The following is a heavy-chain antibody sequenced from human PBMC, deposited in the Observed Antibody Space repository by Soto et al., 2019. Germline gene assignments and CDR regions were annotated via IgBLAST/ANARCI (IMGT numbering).Heavy chain of an antibody. CDR2: IKTKTDGGTT. Sequence: EVQLVESGGGLVQPGGSLRLSCAASGFTFSNAWMNWVRQDPGKGLDWVGRIKTKTDGGTTDYAAPVKGRFTISRDDSKNTLYLQRNSLNTEDTAVYYCTTDMPLAGYDFGSGVYYYGMYVSGQGTTVTVSS. V-gene: IGHV3-15*07. CDR3: TTDMPLAGYDFGSGVYYYGMYV. J-gene: IGHJ6*02. D-gene: IGHD3-3*01. CDR1: GFTFSNAW.